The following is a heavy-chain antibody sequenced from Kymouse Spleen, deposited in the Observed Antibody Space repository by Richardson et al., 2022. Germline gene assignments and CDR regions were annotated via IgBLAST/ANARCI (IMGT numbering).Heavy chain of an antibody. J-gene: IGHJ4*02. CDR3: AKVLEYSSSSPFDY. Sequence: EVQLVESGGGLVQPGRSLRLSCAASGFTFDDYAMHWVRQAPGKGLEWVSGISWNSGSIGYADSVKGRFTISRDNAKNSLYLQMNSLRAEDTALYYCAKVLEYSSSSPFDYWGQGTLVTVSS. CDR2: ISWNSGSI. V-gene: IGHV3-9*01. CDR1: GFTFDDYA. D-gene: IGHD6-6*01.